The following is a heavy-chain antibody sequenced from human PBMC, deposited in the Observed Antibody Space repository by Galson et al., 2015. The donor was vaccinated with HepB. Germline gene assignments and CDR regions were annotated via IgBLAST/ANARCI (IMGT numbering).Heavy chain of an antibody. CDR2: INTYNGQT. CDR1: GYTFTSHT. V-gene: IGHV1-18*01. CDR3: ARRNFDEEAFDY. Sequence: SVKVSCKASGYTFTSHTLDWLRQAPGQGPEWVGRINTYNGQTDFAQKFQGRVTMTIETSTSTAYLELRSLSSDDTAVYYCARRNFDEEAFDYWGQGTLVTVSS. J-gene: IGHJ4*02.